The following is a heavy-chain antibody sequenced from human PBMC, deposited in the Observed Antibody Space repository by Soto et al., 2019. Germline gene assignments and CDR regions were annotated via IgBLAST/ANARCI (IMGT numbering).Heavy chain of an antibody. D-gene: IGHD3-10*01. Sequence: SVKVSCKASGGTFSSYAISWVRQAPGQGLEWMGGIIPIFGTANYAQKFQGRVTITADESTSTAYMELSSLRSEDTAVYYCAREKQMVRGVIISSGNNWFDPWGQGTLVTVSS. CDR3: AREKQMVRGVIISSGNNWFDP. CDR2: IIPIFGTA. V-gene: IGHV1-69*13. J-gene: IGHJ5*02. CDR1: GGTFSSYA.